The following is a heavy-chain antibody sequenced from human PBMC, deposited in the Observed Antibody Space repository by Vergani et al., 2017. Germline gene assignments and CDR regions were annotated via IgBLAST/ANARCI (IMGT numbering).Heavy chain of an antibody. Sequence: QVQLVQSGAEVKKPGASVKVSCKASGYTFTSYGISWVRQAPGKGLEWMGGFDPEDGETIYAQKFQGRVTMTEDTSTDTAYMELSSLRSEDTAVYYCATEVDTAMVMVYWGQGTLVTVSS. CDR3: ATEVDTAMVMVY. J-gene: IGHJ4*02. CDR2: FDPEDGET. D-gene: IGHD5-18*01. CDR1: GYTFTSYG. V-gene: IGHV1-24*01.